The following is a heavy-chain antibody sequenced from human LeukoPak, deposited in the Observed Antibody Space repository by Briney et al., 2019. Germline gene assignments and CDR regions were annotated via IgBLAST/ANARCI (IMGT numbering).Heavy chain of an antibody. Sequence: PGESLRLSCAASGFTFSSYSMNWVLQAPGRGLQWIGYSYLSGTTNYNPSLKSRVIISVDRSKNQFSLKLSSVTAADTAVYYCARGRGWESGLFDSWGQGTLVTVSS. CDR2: SYLSGTT. CDR1: GFTFSSYS. D-gene: IGHD1-26*01. V-gene: IGHV4-59*12. J-gene: IGHJ4*02. CDR3: ARGRGWESGLFDS.